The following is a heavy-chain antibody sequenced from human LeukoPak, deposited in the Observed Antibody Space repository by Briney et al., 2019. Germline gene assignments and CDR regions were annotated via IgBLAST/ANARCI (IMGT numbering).Heavy chain of an antibody. CDR2: ISSSGTTI. CDR3: ARDGGYQLLSPFDY. J-gene: IGHJ4*02. Sequence: PGGSLRLSCAASGFTFSDYYMNWIRQAPGKGLEWVSYISSSGTTIYYADSVKGRFTISRDNAKNSLYLQMNSLTAEDTAVYYCARDGGYQLLSPFDYWGQGTLVTVSS. D-gene: IGHD2-2*01. V-gene: IGHV3-11*01. CDR1: GFTFSDYY.